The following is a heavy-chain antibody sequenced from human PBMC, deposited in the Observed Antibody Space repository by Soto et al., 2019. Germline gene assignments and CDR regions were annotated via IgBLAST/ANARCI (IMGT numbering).Heavy chain of an antibody. CDR2: VSIGGST. V-gene: IGHV3-23*01. D-gene: IGHD2-15*01. Sequence: HPGGSLRLSCAASGFTFSSYATGWVRQGPGKGLEWVAVVSIGGSTHYADSVRGRFTISRDNSKNTLSLQMNSLTAEDTAVYFCAKRRGAGGHFDYWGQGALVTVS. J-gene: IGHJ4*02. CDR3: AKRRGAGGHFDY. CDR1: GFTFSSYA.